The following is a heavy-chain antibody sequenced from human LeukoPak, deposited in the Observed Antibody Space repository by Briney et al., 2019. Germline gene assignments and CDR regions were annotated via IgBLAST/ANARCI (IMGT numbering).Heavy chain of an antibody. CDR2: IYYSGST. J-gene: IGHJ4*02. V-gene: IGHV4-59*01. CDR3: ARAGGDYYDSSGYYQDPFDY. CDR1: GGSISSYY. Sequence: SETLSLTCTVSGGSISSYYWSWIRQPPGKGLEWIGYIYYSGSTNYNPSLKSRVTISVDTSKNQFSLTLSSVTAADTAVYYCARAGGDYYDSSGYYQDPFDYWGQGTLVTVSS. D-gene: IGHD3-22*01.